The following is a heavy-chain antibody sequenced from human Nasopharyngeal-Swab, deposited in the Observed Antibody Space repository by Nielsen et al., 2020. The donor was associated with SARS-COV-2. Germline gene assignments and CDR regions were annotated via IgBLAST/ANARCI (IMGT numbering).Heavy chain of an antibody. CDR2: IKSKTDGGTT. CDR1: GFTFSNAW. V-gene: IGHV3-15*01. CDR3: TTVEYCSSTSCLFDL. D-gene: IGHD2-2*01. Sequence: GESLKISCAASGFTFSNAWMSWVRQAPGKGLEWVGRIKSKTDGGTTNYAAPVKGRFTISRDDSKNTLYLQMNSLKTEDTAVYYCTTVEYCSSTSCLFDLWGQGTLVTVSS. J-gene: IGHJ5*02.